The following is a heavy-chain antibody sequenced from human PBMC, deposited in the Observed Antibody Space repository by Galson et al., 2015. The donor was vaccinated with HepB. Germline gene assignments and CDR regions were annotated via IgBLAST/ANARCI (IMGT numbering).Heavy chain of an antibody. Sequence: SLRLSCAASGFTFSSYAMHWVRQAPGKGLEWVAVISYDGSNKYYADSVKGRFTISRDNSKNTLYLQMNSLRAEDTAVYYCARDRVDTAMVTRGDYYYYGMDVWGQGTTVTVSS. D-gene: IGHD5-18*01. CDR3: ARDRVDTAMVTRGDYYYYGMDV. CDR2: ISYDGSNK. J-gene: IGHJ6*02. CDR1: GFTFSSYA. V-gene: IGHV3-30-3*01.